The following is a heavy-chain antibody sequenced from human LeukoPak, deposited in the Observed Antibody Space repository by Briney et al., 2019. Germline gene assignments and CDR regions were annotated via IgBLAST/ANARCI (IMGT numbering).Heavy chain of an antibody. V-gene: IGHV1-3*01. D-gene: IGHD6-13*01. CDR3: AKLAAAGHDFDY. CDR2: INAGNGNT. CDR1: GYTITSYA. Sequence: ASVKVSCKASGYTITSYAMHWVRQAPGQRLEWMGWINAGNGNTKYSQKFQGRVTITRDTSASTAYMELSSLRSEDTAVYYCAKLAAAGHDFDYWGQGTLVTVSS. J-gene: IGHJ4*02.